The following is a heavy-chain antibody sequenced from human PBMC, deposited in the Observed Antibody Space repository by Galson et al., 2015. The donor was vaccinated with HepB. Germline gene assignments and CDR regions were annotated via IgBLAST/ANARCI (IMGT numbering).Heavy chain of an antibody. V-gene: IGHV3-23*01. J-gene: IGHJ4*02. CDR2: ISGSGGST. CDR1: GFTFSSYA. CDR3: ANPFLGYCSSTSCPDFDY. Sequence: SLRLSCAASGFTFSSYAMSWVRQAPGKGLEWVSAISGSGGSTYYADSVKGRFTISRDNSKNTLYLQMNSQRAEDTAVYYCANPFLGYCSSTSCPDFDYWGQGTLVTVSS. D-gene: IGHD2-2*01.